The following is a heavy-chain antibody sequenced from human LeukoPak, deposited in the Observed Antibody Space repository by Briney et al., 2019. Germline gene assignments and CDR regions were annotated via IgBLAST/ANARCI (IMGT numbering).Heavy chain of an antibody. Sequence: GGSLRLSCAASGFTFSSYWMSWVRQAPGKGLEWVANIKQDGSEKYYVDSVKGRFTISRDNAKNSLYLQMNSLRAEDTAVYYCARGNDYGDYANWFDPWGQGTLVTASS. CDR1: GFTFSSYW. J-gene: IGHJ5*02. D-gene: IGHD4-17*01. CDR3: ARGNDYGDYANWFDP. V-gene: IGHV3-7*01. CDR2: IKQDGSEK.